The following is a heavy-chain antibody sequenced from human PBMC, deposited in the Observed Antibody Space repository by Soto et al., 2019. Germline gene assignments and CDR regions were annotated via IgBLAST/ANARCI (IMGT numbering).Heavy chain of an antibody. CDR3: ARDLGGWTDY. CDR1: GYTFASYG. V-gene: IGHV1-3*01. J-gene: IGHJ4*02. Sequence: QVQLVQSGAEVKKPGASVKVSCKASGYTFASYGMHWVRQAPGQRLEWMGWINAGNGNRKYSQKFQGRVTITRDTSASTAYLELSSLRSEDTTLYYCARDLGGWTDYWGQGTLVNVSS. CDR2: INAGNGNR. D-gene: IGHD6-19*01.